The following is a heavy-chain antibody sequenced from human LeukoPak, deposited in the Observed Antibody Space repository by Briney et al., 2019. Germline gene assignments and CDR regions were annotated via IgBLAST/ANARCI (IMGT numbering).Heavy chain of an antibody. D-gene: IGHD3-10*01. Sequence: GRSLRLSCAASGFTFDDYYMHWVRQAPGKGLEWVSGIRWNSGSIGYADSVKGRFTISRDNAKNSLYLQMNSLRAEDTALYYCAKGITMVRGVIIGGDAFDIWGQGTMVTVSS. CDR1: GFTFDDYY. J-gene: IGHJ3*02. CDR2: IRWNSGSI. CDR3: AKGITMVRGVIIGGDAFDI. V-gene: IGHV3-9*01.